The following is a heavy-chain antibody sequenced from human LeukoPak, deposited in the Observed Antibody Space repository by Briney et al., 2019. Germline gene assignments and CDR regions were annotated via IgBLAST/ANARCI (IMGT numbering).Heavy chain of an antibody. CDR2: IIPILGIA. J-gene: IGHJ6*02. V-gene: IGHV1-69*02. D-gene: IGHD2-2*01. Sequence: GSSVKVSCKASGGTFSSYTISWVRQAPGQGLEWMGRIIPILGIANYAQKFQGRVTITADNSTSTAYMELSSLRSEDTAVYYCARVEYCSSTSCRYYYYYGMDVWGQGTTVTVSS. CDR1: GGTFSSYT. CDR3: ARVEYCSSTSCRYYYYYGMDV.